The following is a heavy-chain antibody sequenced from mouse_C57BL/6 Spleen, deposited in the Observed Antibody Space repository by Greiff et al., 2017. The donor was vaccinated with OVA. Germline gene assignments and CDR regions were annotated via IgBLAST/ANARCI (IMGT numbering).Heavy chain of an antibody. CDR2: IYPSDSET. CDR3: ARPRGSSAFAY. V-gene: IGHV1-61*01. D-gene: IGHD1-1*01. CDR1: GYTFTSYW. J-gene: IGHJ3*01. Sequence: VQLQQPGAELVRPGSSVKLSCKASGYTFTSYWMDWVKQRPGQGLEWIGNIYPSDSETHYNQKFKDKATLTVDKSSSTAYMQLSSLTSEDSALYYCARPRGSSAFAYWGQGTLVTVSA.